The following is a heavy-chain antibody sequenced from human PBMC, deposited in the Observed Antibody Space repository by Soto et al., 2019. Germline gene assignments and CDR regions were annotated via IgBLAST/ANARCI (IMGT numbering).Heavy chain of an antibody. Sequence: QVQLQESGPGLVKPSQTLSLTCTVSGGSISSGDYYWGWIRQPPGKGLEWIGYIYYSGSTYYNPSLKSRITISVHTSKNQFSLKLSSVTAADTAVYYCASANYDFWSGYSYYFDYWGQGTLVTVSS. D-gene: IGHD3-3*01. J-gene: IGHJ4*02. CDR2: IYYSGST. CDR3: ASANYDFWSGYSYYFDY. CDR1: GGSISSGDYY. V-gene: IGHV4-30-4*01.